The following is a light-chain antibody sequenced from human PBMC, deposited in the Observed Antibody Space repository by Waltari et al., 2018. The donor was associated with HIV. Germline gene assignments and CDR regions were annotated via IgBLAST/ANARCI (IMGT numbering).Light chain of an antibody. CDR1: QSISSY. J-gene: IGKJ5*01. CDR2: GAS. Sequence: DIQMTQSPSSLSASVGDRVTITCRSSQSISSYLNWYQQRPGKAPKLLIYGASSLQSGVPSRFSGSGSGTDFTLTISSLQPDDFATYYCQQSYMTPITFGHGTRLEI. CDR3: QQSYMTPIT. V-gene: IGKV1-39*01.